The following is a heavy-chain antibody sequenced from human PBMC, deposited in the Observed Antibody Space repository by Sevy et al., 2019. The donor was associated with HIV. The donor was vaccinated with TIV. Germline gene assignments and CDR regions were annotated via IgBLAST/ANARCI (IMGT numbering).Heavy chain of an antibody. J-gene: IGHJ4*02. Sequence: ASVKVSCKASGDTFTNNYMHWVRQAPGQGLEWMGIIDPSAGNASYAQKFQGRVTMTRDTSTGTLYMDLSSLRSEDTAVYYCVRADPAQHFDSWGQGTLVTVSS. V-gene: IGHV1-46*01. CDR2: IDPSAGNA. CDR3: VRADPAQHFDS. CDR1: GDTFTNNY.